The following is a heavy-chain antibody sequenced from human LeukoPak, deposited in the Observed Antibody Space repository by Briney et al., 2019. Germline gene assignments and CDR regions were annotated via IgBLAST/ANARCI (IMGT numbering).Heavy chain of an antibody. CDR2: INHSGST. CDR3: ARVGDYVWGSYRSTPFDY. D-gene: IGHD3-16*02. V-gene: IGHV4-34*01. Sequence: SETLSLTCAVYGGSFRGYYWSWIRQPPGKGVEWIGEINHSGSTNYNPSLKSRVTISVDTSKNQFSLKLSSVTAADTALYYCARVGDYVWGSYRSTPFDYWGQGTLVTVSS. J-gene: IGHJ4*02. CDR1: GGSFRGYY.